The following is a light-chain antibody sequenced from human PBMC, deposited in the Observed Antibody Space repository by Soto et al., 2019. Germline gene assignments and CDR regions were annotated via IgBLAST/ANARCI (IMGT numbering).Light chain of an antibody. J-gene: IGKJ5*01. CDR1: RSGSSY. CDR3: QQRSNWSIT. CDR2: DAS. V-gene: IGKV3-11*01. Sequence: EIVCAQPPSTPVFSSVEKATLSFRASRSGSSYLAWYQQKPGQAPRLLIYDASNRATGIPARFSGSGSGTDFTLTISRLEPEDFAVYYCQQRSNWSITFGQGTRLEIK.